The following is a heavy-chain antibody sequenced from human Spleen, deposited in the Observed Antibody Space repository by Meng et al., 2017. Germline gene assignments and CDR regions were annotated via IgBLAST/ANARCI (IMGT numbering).Heavy chain of an antibody. J-gene: IGHJ6*02. CDR2: IKQDGSEI. V-gene: IGHV3-7*01. CDR1: GFTFSSYW. Sequence: GESLKISCAASGFTFSSYWMSWVRQAPGKGLEWVANIKQDGSEIYYVDSVKGRFTISRDNAKNSLYLQINSLRAEDTAVYYCAVGVAATRHYYYGMDVWGQGTTVTVSS. D-gene: IGHD2-15*01. CDR3: AVGVAATRHYYYGMDV.